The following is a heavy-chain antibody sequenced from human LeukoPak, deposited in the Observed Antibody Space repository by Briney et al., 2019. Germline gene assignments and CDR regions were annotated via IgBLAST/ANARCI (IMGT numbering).Heavy chain of an antibody. D-gene: IGHD5-12*01. J-gene: IGHJ4*02. CDR2: IDPSDSYT. CDR3: ARTDSAYEYLDY. V-gene: IGHV5-10-1*01. CDR1: GYSFTTYW. Sequence: GASLPISCKGSGYSFTTYWISWVRQMPGKGLEWMGRIDPSDSYTSYSPSFQGHVTISADKSITTAYLQWSSLRASDTAMYYCARTDSAYEYLDYWGQGTLVTVSS.